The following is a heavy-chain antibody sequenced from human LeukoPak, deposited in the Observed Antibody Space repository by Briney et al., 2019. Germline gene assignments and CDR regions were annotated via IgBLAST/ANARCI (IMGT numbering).Heavy chain of an antibody. CDR1: GFTFSSYG. CDR3: AREACSGGSCYSLFYYFDY. D-gene: IGHD2-15*01. Sequence: GGSLRLYCAASGFTFSSYGMHWVRQAPGKGLEGVAVIWYDGSNKYYADSVKGRFTISRDNSKNTLYLQMHSLRAEDTAVYYCAREACSGGSCYSLFYYFDYWGQGTLVTVSS. J-gene: IGHJ4*02. CDR2: IWYDGSNK. V-gene: IGHV3-33*01.